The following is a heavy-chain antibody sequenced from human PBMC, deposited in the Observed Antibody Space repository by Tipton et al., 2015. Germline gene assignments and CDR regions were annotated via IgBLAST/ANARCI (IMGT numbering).Heavy chain of an antibody. V-gene: IGHV1-69*01. J-gene: IGHJ4*02. CDR3: ARALDRPMVRGVTPGYYFDY. CDR1: GGTFSSYA. Sequence: QVQLVQSGAEVKKPGSSVKVSCKASGGTFSSYAISWVRQAPGQGLEWMGGIIPIFGTANYAQKFQGRVTITADESTSTAYMELSSLRSEDTAVYYCARALDRPMVRGVTPGYYFDYWGQGTLVTVSS. CDR2: IIPIFGTA. D-gene: IGHD3-10*01.